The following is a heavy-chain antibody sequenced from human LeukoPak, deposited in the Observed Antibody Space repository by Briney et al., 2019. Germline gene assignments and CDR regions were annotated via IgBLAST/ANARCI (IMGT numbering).Heavy chain of an antibody. CDR1: GFTFSSYW. Sequence: GGSLRLSCAASGFTFSSYWMNWARQAPGKGLEWVASINHNGNVNYYVDSVKGRFTISRDNAKNSLYLQMNSLRAEDTAVYYCARVRPGHHGMLNWGWDYYGMDVWGQGTTVTVSS. V-gene: IGHV3-7*01. D-gene: IGHD7-27*01. CDR2: INHNGNVN. CDR3: ARVRPGHHGMLNWGWDYYGMDV. J-gene: IGHJ6*02.